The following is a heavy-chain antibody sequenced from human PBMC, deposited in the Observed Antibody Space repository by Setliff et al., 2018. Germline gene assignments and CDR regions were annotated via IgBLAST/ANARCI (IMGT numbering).Heavy chain of an antibody. CDR3: AGLFRDGWNYFDS. V-gene: IGHV4-39*02. CDR2: MYSSGTT. D-gene: IGHD2-21*01. CDR1: SGSISTSNYF. Sequence: SETLSLTCIVSSGSISTSNYFWGWVRQPPGRGLEWIGSMYSSGTTNYNPSLKSRVTMSVDTSKSLLSLKLSSVTTTDTAVYYCAGLFRDGWNYFDSWGQGTRGTVS. J-gene: IGHJ4*02.